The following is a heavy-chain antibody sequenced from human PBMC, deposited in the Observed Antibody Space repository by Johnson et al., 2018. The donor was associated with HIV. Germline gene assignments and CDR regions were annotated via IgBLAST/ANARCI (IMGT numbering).Heavy chain of an antibody. V-gene: IGHV3-15*01. Sequence: EVQLVESGGGLVKPGGSLRLSCAASGFTFTTAWMNWVRQAPGKGLEWIGRIRSKGDGGTSDYIPSVKGRFTFSRDDSRNTVYLEMNSLKIEDSAVYYCVGDPYHAYTAFDVWGQGTMVTVSS. CDR1: GFTFTTAW. D-gene: IGHD3-16*01. CDR3: VGDPYHAYTAFDV. CDR2: IRSKGDGGTS. J-gene: IGHJ3*01.